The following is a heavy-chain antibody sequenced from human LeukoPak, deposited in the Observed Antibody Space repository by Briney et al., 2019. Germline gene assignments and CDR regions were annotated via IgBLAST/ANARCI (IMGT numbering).Heavy chain of an antibody. D-gene: IGHD6-6*01. CDR2: NFYTGST. J-gene: IGHJ4*02. Sequence: SETLSLTCTVSGGSISSSSYYWGWIRQPPGTGLEWIGSNFYTGSTYYNPSLKSRVTISVDTSKNQFSLKLSSVTAADTAVYYCARHSSYHFDYWGQGTLFTVSS. CDR3: ARHSSYHFDY. V-gene: IGHV4-39*01. CDR1: GGSISSSSYY.